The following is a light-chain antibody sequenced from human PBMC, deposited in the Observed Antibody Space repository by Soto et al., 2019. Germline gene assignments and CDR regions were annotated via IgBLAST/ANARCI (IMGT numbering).Light chain of an antibody. CDR3: KKTYTIPWT. J-gene: IGKJ1*01. CDR2: SAT. V-gene: IGKV1-39*01. Sequence: DIQMTQSPSSVSASVGDRVTITCRTSQSFSNYLAWYQHRQGKAPKLLIYSATVLQSGVPSRFSGSGSGTDFTLTISRLQPEDSATYYCKKTYTIPWTFGQGTRVEIK. CDR1: QSFSNY.